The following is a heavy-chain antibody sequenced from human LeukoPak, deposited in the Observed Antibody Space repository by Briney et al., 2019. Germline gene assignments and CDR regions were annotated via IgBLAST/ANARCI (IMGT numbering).Heavy chain of an antibody. V-gene: IGHV3-20*04. Sequence: GGSLRLSCAASGFTFDDYGMSWVRQAPGKGLEWVSGINWNGGSTGYADSVKGRFTISRDNAKNSLYLQMNSLRAEDTALYYCAKDRVTDSSGYRWYYFDYWGQGTLVTVSS. CDR3: AKDRVTDSSGYRWYYFDY. CDR2: INWNGGST. J-gene: IGHJ4*02. D-gene: IGHD3-22*01. CDR1: GFTFDDYG.